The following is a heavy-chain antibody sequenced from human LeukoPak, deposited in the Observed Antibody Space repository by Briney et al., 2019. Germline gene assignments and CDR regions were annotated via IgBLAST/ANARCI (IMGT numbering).Heavy chain of an antibody. Sequence: GGSLRLSCEASGFTFSNYWMTWVRQAPGKGLEWVANINRDGSERYYVDSVKGRFTISRDDAKSSLYLQMNSLRAEDTAVYYCARRNAMDGWGQGTTVIVFS. J-gene: IGHJ6*02. CDR3: ARRNAMDG. CDR2: INRDGSER. CDR1: GFTFSNYW. V-gene: IGHV3-7*03.